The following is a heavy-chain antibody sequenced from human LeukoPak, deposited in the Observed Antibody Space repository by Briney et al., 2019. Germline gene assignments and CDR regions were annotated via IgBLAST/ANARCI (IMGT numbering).Heavy chain of an antibody. V-gene: IGHV4-39*01. CDR2: IYYTGIT. CDR3: ARSGGRYHYFDY. D-gene: IGHD1-26*01. CDR1: GGSISISSYY. Sequence: PSETLSLTCTVSGGSISISSYYWGWIRQPPGKGLEWIANIYYTGITYYNPSLKSRVTISVDTSKNQLSLRLSSVTAADTAVYCCARSGGRYHYFDYWGQGTPVTVSS. J-gene: IGHJ4*02.